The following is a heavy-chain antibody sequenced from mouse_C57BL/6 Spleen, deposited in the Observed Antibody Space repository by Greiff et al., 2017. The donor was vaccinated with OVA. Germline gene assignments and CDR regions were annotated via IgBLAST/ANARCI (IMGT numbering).Heavy chain of an antibody. CDR2: INYDGSST. D-gene: IGHD3-3*01. CDR1: GFTFSDYY. J-gene: IGHJ4*01. CDR3: ARPSGDDYAMDY. V-gene: IGHV5-16*01. Sequence: EVQVVEAEGGLVQPGRSLKLSCTASGFTFSDYYIALVRQVPEKGLEWVANINYDGSSTYYLDSLKSRFIISRDNAKNILYLQMSSLKSEDTATYYCARPSGDDYAMDYWGQGTSVTVSS.